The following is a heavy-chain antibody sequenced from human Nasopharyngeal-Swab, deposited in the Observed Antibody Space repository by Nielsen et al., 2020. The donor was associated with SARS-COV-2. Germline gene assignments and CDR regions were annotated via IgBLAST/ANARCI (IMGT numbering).Heavy chain of an antibody. CDR1: GYTFTSYA. D-gene: IGHD5-18*01. J-gene: IGHJ5*02. Sequence: ASVKVSCKASGYTFTSYAMHGVRQAPGQRLERRGWINAGNGNTKYSQKYQGRVTITRDTSASTAYIELSSLRSEDTAVDYCARVGYKWWFDPWGQGTLVTVSS. V-gene: IGHV1-3*01. CDR3: ARVGYKWWFDP. CDR2: INAGNGNT.